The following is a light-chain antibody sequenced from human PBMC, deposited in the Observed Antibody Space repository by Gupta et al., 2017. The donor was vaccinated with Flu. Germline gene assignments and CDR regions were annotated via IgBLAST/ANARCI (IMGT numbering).Light chain of an antibody. Sequence: SPATLSLSPGERATLSCRASQSVGTYLGWYQHKPGQAPRLLIYDASSRATGIPARFSGSGFGTDFTLTISSLEPEDFAVYCCQQCSNWLSFGGGTKVEIK. CDR3: QQCSNWLS. J-gene: IGKJ4*01. CDR1: QSVGTY. CDR2: DAS. V-gene: IGKV3-11*01.